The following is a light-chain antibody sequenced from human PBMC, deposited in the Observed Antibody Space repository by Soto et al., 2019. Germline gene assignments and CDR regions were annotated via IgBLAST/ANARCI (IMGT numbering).Light chain of an antibody. CDR1: RSVGTY. Sequence: EIVLTQSPATLSLSPGDRAILSCKASRSVGTYLAWYQQKPGQPPRLLIHDASIRATGIPARFSGSASGADYTLTISNLEPEDFAVYYCQQYEAVVTFGQGTKVEI. J-gene: IGKJ1*01. CDR3: QQYEAVVT. CDR2: DAS. V-gene: IGKV3-11*01.